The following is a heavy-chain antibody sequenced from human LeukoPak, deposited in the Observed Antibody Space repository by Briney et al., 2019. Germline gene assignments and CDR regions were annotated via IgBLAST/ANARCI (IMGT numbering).Heavy chain of an antibody. J-gene: IGHJ4*02. CDR2: IYYSGST. CDR3: ARASGQQLPGGY. V-gene: IGHV4-59*01. Sequence: PSETLSLTCTVSGGSISSYYGSWIRQPPGKGLEWIGYIYYSGSTNYNPSLKSRVTISVDTSKNQFSLKLSSVTAADTAMYYCARASGQQLPGGYWGQGTLVTVSS. CDR1: GGSISSYY. D-gene: IGHD6-13*01.